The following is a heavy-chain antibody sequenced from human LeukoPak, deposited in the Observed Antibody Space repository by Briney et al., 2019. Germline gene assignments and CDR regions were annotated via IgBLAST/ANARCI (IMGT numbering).Heavy chain of an antibody. CDR1: GGTFSSYG. V-gene: IGHV1-18*01. CDR3: ARSHFFDYSNYYYYYMDV. Sequence: GASVKVSCKASGGTFSSYGISWVRQAPGQGLEWMGWISAYNGNTNYAQKLQGRVTMTTDTSTSTAYMELRSLRSDDTAVYYCARSHFFDYSNYYYYYMDVWGKGTTVTVSS. J-gene: IGHJ6*03. D-gene: IGHD4-11*01. CDR2: ISAYNGNT.